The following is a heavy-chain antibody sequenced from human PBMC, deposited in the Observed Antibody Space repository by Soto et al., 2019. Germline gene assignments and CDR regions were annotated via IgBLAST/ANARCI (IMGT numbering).Heavy chain of an antibody. CDR1: GGSFSGYY. CDR3: ARGRIGQQLAIDY. J-gene: IGHJ4*02. V-gene: IGHV4-34*01. CDR2: INHSGST. Sequence: QVQLQQWGAGLLKPSETLSLTCAVYGGSFSGYYWSWIRQPPGKGLEWIGEINHSGSTNYNPSLKSRVTISVDTSKNQFSLKLSSVTAADTAVYYCARGRIGQQLAIDYWGQGTLVTVSS. D-gene: IGHD6-13*01.